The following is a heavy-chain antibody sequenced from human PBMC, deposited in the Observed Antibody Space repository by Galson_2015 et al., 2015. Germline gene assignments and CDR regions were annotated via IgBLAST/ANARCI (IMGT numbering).Heavy chain of an antibody. D-gene: IGHD1-26*01. CDR2: IYHSGST. J-gene: IGHJ4*02. CDR3: ARSNIVGATTFDY. V-gene: IGHV4-4*02. CDR1: GGSISSSNW. Sequence: ETLSLTCAVSGGSISSSNWWSWVRQPPGKGLEWIGEIYHSGSTNYNPSLKSRVTIPVDKCKNQFSLKLSSVTAADTAVYYCARSNIVGATTFDYWGQGTLVTVSS.